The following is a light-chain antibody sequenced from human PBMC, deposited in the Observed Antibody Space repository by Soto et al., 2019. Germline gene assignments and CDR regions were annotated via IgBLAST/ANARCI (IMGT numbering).Light chain of an antibody. Sequence: EIVMTQSPATLSVSPGERVTLSCRASQSVSSNLAWYQYIPGQAPRLLIYAASTRATDIPARFSGSGSGTEFTLTISSLQFEDFAVYYCQEYNNWPPWTFGQGTKVEIK. CDR1: QSVSSN. V-gene: IGKV3-15*01. CDR2: AAS. CDR3: QEYNNWPPWT. J-gene: IGKJ1*01.